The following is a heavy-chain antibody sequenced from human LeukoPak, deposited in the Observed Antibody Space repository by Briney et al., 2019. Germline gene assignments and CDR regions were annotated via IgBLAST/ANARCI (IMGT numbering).Heavy chain of an antibody. J-gene: IGHJ4*02. CDR1: GFTFSSYG. CDR2: IRYDGSNK. V-gene: IGHV3-30*02. CDR3: AKDSYAYSSSLDY. Sequence: GGSLRLSCAASGFTFSSYGMHWVRQAPGKGLEWVAFIRYDGSNKYYADSVKGRFTISRDNSKNTLYLQMSSLRAEDTAVYYCAKDSYAYSSSLDYWGQGTLVTVSS. D-gene: IGHD6-13*01.